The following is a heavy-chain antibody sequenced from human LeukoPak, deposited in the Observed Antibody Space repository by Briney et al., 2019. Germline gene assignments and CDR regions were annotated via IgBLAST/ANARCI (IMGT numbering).Heavy chain of an antibody. J-gene: IGHJ4*02. D-gene: IGHD3-22*01. CDR1: GFTFSSYA. Sequence: GGSLRLPCAASGFTFSSYATSWVRQAPGKGLEWVSAISGSGGSTYYADSVKGRFTISRDNSKNTLYLQMNSLRAEDTAVYYCAKDLYSGYYSTPSPDYWGQGTLITVSS. CDR2: ISGSGGST. CDR3: AKDLYSGYYSTPSPDY. V-gene: IGHV3-23*01.